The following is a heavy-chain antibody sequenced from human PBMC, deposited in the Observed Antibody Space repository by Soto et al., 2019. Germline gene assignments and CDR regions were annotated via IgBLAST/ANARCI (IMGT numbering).Heavy chain of an antibody. V-gene: IGHV4-39*01. J-gene: IGHJ3*02. CDR1: GGSISSSSYY. D-gene: IGHD3-9*01. CDR2: IYNSGST. Sequence: SETLSLTCTVSGGSISSSSYYWGWIRQPPGKGLEWIGTIYNSGSTYYNPSLKSRVTISVDTSKNQLSLKLSSVTAADAAVYYCARGDDILTGFRSDAFDIWGQGTMVTVSS. CDR3: ARGDDILTGFRSDAFDI.